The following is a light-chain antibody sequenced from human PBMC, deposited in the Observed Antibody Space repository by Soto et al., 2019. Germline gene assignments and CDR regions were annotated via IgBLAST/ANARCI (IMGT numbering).Light chain of an antibody. J-gene: IGKJ3*01. CDR2: RAS. CDR1: QSLSGN. Sequence: EIVMTQSPATLAVSPGETATLSCKASQSLSGNLAWYQQKPGQAPMLLIFRASTRATGVPARFSGRGSGTEYSLPISGLLSEDFSVYYCQQYSNWPPCTFGPGTKVDIK. V-gene: IGKV3-15*01. CDR3: QQYSNWPPCT.